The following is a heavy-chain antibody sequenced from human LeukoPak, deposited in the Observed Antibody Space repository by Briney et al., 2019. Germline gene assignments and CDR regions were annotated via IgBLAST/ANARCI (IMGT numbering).Heavy chain of an antibody. Sequence: GRSLRLSCAASGFTFSSYGMHWVRQAPGKGLEWVAVISYDGSNKYYADSVKGRFTISRDNSKNTLYLQMNSLRAEVTAVYYCAKDRESGYDAYFDYWGQGTLVTVSS. CDR3: AKDRESGYDAYFDY. V-gene: IGHV3-30*18. CDR2: ISYDGSNK. J-gene: IGHJ4*02. D-gene: IGHD5-12*01. CDR1: GFTFSSYG.